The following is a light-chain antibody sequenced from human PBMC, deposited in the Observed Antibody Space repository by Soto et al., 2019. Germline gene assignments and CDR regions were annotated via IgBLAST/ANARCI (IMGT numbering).Light chain of an antibody. CDR2: DVS. Sequence: QSALTQPASVSGSPGQSITISCTGTTSDVGGYNYVSWYQQHPGKAPKLMIYDVSNRPSGVSNRFSGSQSGNTAALTISGLQAGDEADYYCRSYTSSRSLFGGGTKLTVL. J-gene: IGLJ2*01. V-gene: IGLV2-14*01. CDR1: TSDVGGYNY. CDR3: RSYTSSRSL.